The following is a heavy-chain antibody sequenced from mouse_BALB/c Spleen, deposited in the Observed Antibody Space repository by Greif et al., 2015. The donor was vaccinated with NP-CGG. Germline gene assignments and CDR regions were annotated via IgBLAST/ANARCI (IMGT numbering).Heavy chain of an antibody. V-gene: IGHV1S81*02. D-gene: IGHD2-4*01. J-gene: IGHJ4*01. CDR3: TGKGITTLGDY. Sequence: QVQLQQPGAELVKPGASVKLSCMASGYTFTSYYMYWVKQRPGQGLEWIGEINPSNGGTNFNEKLKSKATLTVDKSSSTAYMQLSNLTSEDSAVYYCTGKGITTLGDYWGQGTSVTVSS. CDR1: GYTFTSYY. CDR2: INPSNGGT.